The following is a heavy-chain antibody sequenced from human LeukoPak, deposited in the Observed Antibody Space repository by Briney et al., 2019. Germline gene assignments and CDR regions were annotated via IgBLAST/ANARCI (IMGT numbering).Heavy chain of an antibody. CDR1: GFTFSSYW. J-gene: IGHJ5*02. CDR2: IKQDGSEK. Sequence: PGGSLRLSCAASGFTFSSYWMSWVRQAPGKGLEWVANIKQDGSEKYYVDSVKGRFAISRDNAKNSLYLQMNSLKTEDTAVYYCITEPPMDFFVVLPAWGQGTLVTVSS. V-gene: IGHV3-7*03. CDR3: ITEPPMDFFVVLPA. D-gene: IGHD2-2*03.